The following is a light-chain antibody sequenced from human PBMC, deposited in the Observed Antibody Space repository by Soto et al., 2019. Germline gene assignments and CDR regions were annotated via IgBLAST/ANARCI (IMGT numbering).Light chain of an antibody. CDR1: SSDVGGYNY. Sequence: QSALTQPRSVSGSPGQSITISCTGTSSDVGGYNYVSWYRQHPGKAPKLMIYDVSKRPSGVPDRFSGSKSGNTASLTISGLQAEDEADYYCCSYAGSYTHYVFVPGIKLTV. V-gene: IGLV2-11*01. CDR2: DVS. CDR3: CSYAGSYTHYV. J-gene: IGLJ1*01.